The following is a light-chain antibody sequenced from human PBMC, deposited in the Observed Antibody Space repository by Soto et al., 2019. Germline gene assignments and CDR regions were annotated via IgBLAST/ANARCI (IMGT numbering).Light chain of an antibody. J-gene: IGKJ2*02. CDR1: QSLLHSNGYKY. CDR2: LGS. CDR3: MQALQLCT. V-gene: IGKV2-28*01. Sequence: DIVMTQSPLSLPVTPGEPASISCRSSQSLLHSNGYKYLDWYLQKPGQSPQLLIYLGSNRASGVPDRFSGSGSGTDFTLKISRVEAEDVGVYYCMQALQLCTFGQGTKLEIK.